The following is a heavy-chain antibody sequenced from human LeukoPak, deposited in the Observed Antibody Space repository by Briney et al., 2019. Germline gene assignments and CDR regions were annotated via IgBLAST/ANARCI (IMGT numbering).Heavy chain of an antibody. CDR2: ISSSSSYI. Sequence: GGSLRLSCAASGFTFSSYSMNWVRQAPGKGLEWVSSISSSSSYIYYADSVKGRFTISRDTAKNSLYLQMNSLRAEDTAVYYCARDLGHYYGSGSYYCWGQGTMVTVSS. J-gene: IGHJ3*01. D-gene: IGHD3-10*01. CDR3: ARDLGHYYGSGSYYC. V-gene: IGHV3-21*01. CDR1: GFTFSSYS.